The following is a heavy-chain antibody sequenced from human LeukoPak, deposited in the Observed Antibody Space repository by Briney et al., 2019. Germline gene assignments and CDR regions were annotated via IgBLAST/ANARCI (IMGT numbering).Heavy chain of an antibody. Sequence: GGALRLSCAASRFTSTNTWMTWGRQAPGKGLEWGCRLKSSSDGEKKEYAAPVKGRFHISRDDSKNTLYLRMNSLNTEDTAVYFCTTALRWVQSPFNFWGQGPLVSVSS. V-gene: IGHV3-15*05. CDR2: LKSSSDGEKK. D-gene: IGHD5-24*01. CDR1: RFTSTNTW. J-gene: IGHJ4*02. CDR3: TTALRWVQSPFNF.